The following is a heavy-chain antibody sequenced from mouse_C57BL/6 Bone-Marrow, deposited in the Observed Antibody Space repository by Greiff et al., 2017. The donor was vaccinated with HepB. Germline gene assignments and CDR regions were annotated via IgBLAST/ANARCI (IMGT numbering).Heavy chain of an antibody. CDR3: ARDDDYYGSSSWFAY. CDR2: ISYSGST. CDR1: GYSITSGYD. Sequence: EVHLVESGPGMVKPSQSLSLTCTVTGYSITSGYDWHWIRHFPGNKLEWMGYISYSGSTNYNPSLKSRISITHDTSKNHFFLKLNSVTTEDTATYYCARDDDYYGSSSWFAYWGQGTLVTVSA. D-gene: IGHD1-1*01. V-gene: IGHV3-1*01. J-gene: IGHJ3*01.